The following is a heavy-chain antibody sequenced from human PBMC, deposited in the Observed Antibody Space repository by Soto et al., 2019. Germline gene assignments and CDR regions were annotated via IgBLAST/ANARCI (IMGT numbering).Heavy chain of an antibody. J-gene: IGHJ6*03. V-gene: IGHV4-59*01. D-gene: IGHD1-26*01. CDR2: IYYSGST. CDR1: GGSISSYY. Sequence: QVQLQESGPGLVKPSETLSLTCTVSGGSISSYYWSWIRQPPGKGLEWIGYIYYSGSTNYNPSLKSRVTISVDTSKNQVSLKLSSVTAADTAVYYCARSYGTYYYYYYMDVWGKGTTVTVSS. CDR3: ARSYGTYYYYYYMDV.